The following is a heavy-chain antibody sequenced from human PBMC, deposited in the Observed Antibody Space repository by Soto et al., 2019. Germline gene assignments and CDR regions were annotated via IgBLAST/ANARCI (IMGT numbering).Heavy chain of an antibody. J-gene: IGHJ6*02. V-gene: IGHV3-66*01. CDR1: GFTVSSHY. CDR3: ADLYGMDV. CDR2: IYSGGST. Sequence: EVRLVESGGGLVQPGGSLRLSCAASGFTVSSHYMSWVRQAPGKGLEWVSVIYSGGSTSYADSVKGRFTISRDNSKNTLYLQMNSLRAEDTAVYYCADLYGMDVWGQGTTVTVSS.